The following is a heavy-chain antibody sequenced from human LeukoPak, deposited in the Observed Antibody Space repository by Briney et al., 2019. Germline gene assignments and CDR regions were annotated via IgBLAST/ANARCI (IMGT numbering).Heavy chain of an antibody. J-gene: IGHJ3*01. Sequence: PGGSLRLSCTVSGLTFSNAWMSWVRQAPGKGLEWVAVIWYDGSIKYYADSVKGRFTISRDNSKNTLNLQMNSLRVEDTAVYYCARAVGPFDFWGQGTIVIVSS. CDR3: ARAVGPFDF. V-gene: IGHV3-33*08. CDR1: GLTFSNAW. CDR2: IWYDGSIK.